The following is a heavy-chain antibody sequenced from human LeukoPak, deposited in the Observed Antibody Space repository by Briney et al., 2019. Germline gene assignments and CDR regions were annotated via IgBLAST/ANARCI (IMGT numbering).Heavy chain of an antibody. D-gene: IGHD6-19*01. J-gene: IGHJ4*02. V-gene: IGHV4-59*08. CDR1: GGSMNSYY. CDR2: IYYSGST. Sequence: SETLSLTCSVSGGSMNSYYWSWIRQSPGKGLEWIGYIYYSGSTNYNPSLKSRVTISVDTSKNQFSLKLSSVTAADTAVYYCASGGYSSGWSFDYWGQGTLVTVSS. CDR3: ASGGYSSGWSFDY.